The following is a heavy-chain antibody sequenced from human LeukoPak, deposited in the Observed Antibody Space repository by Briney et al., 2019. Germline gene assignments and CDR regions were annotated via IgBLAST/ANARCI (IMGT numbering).Heavy chain of an antibody. CDR3: ATGDSEPGTVTTPFVAFDI. CDR1: GYTFTSYG. CDR2: ISAYNGNT. J-gene: IGHJ3*02. V-gene: IGHV1-18*01. D-gene: IGHD4-17*01. Sequence: ASVKVSCKASGYTFTSYGISWVRQAPGQGLEWMGWISAYNGNTNYAQKLQGRVTMTTDTSTSTAYMELRSLRSDDTAVYYCATGDSEPGTVTTPFVAFDIWGQGTMVTVSS.